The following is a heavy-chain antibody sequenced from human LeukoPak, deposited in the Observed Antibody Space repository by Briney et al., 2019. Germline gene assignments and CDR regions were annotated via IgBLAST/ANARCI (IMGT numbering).Heavy chain of an antibody. V-gene: IGHV3-20*04. Sequence: GGSLRLSCAASGFTFDDYGMSWVRQAPGKGLEWVSGINWNGGSTGYADSVKGRFTISRDNAKNSLYLQMNNLRAEDTALYYCARSSGYYSFDYWGQGTLVTVSS. J-gene: IGHJ4*02. CDR1: GFTFDDYG. D-gene: IGHD3-22*01. CDR3: ARSSGYYSFDY. CDR2: INWNGGST.